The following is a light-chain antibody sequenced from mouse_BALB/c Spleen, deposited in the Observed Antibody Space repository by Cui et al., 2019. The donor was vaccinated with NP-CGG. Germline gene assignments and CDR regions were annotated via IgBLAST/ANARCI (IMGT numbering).Light chain of an antibody. Sequence: DIVMSQSPSSLAVSVGEKVTMSCKSSQSLLYSNNQKNYLAWYQQKPGQSPKLLISWASTRESGVPDRFTGSGSGTDFTLNISSVKAEDLAVYYCQQFYSYSFTFGAGTKLELK. CDR2: WAS. CDR1: QSLLYSNNQKNY. J-gene: IGKJ5*01. CDR3: QQFYSYSFT. V-gene: IGKV8-30*01.